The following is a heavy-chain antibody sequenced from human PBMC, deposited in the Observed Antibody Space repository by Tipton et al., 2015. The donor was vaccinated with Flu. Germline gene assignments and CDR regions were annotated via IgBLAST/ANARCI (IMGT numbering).Heavy chain of an antibody. CDR3: ARGYVGVGAGYAFDV. D-gene: IGHD3-10*01. CDR2: IYPSGST. V-gene: IGHV4-61*02. J-gene: IGHJ3*01. CDR1: GDSISIGLYY. Sequence: TLSLTCTVSGDSISIGLYYWSWIRQPAGKGLEWIGRIYPSGSTNYNPSLKSRVTMSMDTSKNQFTLILSSVTAADTGVYFCARGYVGVGAGYAFDVWGQGSMVTVSS.